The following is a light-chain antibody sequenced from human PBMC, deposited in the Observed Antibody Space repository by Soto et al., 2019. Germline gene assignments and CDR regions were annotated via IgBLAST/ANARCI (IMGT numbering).Light chain of an antibody. V-gene: IGKV3-20*01. J-gene: IGKJ2*01. CDR1: QSVSSSY. Sequence: EIVLTQSPGTLSLSPGERATLSCRASQSVSSSYLAWYQQQPGQAPRLLIYGASNRATGIPAIFSASGCGTDFTLSISRLEPEDFSVYYCQQYGRPPPYTFGQGTKLEIK. CDR3: QQYGRPPPYT. CDR2: GAS.